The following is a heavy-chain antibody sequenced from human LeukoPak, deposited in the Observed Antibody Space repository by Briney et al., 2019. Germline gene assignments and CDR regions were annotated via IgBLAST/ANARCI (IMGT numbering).Heavy chain of an antibody. D-gene: IGHD3-22*01. Sequence: SPSETLSLTCTVSGGSISSSSYYWGWIRQPPGKGLEWIGSIYYSGSTYYNPSLKSRVTISVDTSKNQFSLKPSSVTAADTAVYYCARRSRGYYDSSGYLNPTTFDYWGQGTLVTVSS. V-gene: IGHV4-39*01. CDR1: GGSISSSSYY. CDR2: IYYSGST. CDR3: ARRSRGYYDSSGYLNPTTFDY. J-gene: IGHJ4*02.